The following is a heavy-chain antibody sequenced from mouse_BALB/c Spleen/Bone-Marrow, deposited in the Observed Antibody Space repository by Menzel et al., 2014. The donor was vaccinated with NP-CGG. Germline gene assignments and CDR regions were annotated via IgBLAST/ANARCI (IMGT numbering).Heavy chain of an antibody. Sequence: DVQLVESGGGLVKPGGSLKLSCTASGFAFSSCDMSWVRQTPEKRLEWVATITSGGGNTYYPDSVKGRFTISRDNARNTLYLQMSSLRSEDTALYYCARVWDWFAYWGQGTLVTVSA. D-gene: IGHD4-1*01. J-gene: IGHJ3*01. V-gene: IGHV5-9*02. CDR3: ARVWDWFAY. CDR1: GFAFSSCD. CDR2: ITSGGGNT.